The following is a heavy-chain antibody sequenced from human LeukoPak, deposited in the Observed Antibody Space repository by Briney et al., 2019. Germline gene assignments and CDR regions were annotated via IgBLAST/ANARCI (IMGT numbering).Heavy chain of an antibody. CDR2: IYDDNT. D-gene: IGHD3-10*01. CDR1: GFTVSAYA. Sequence: GGSLRLSCAATGFTVSAYAMAWVRQAPGKGLEWVSTIYDDNTYYADSVKGRFAISTDNSKNTLYLQMNSLRVEDTAVYFCAARKVRGVWFYLDYWGQGTLVTVSS. V-gene: IGHV3-23*01. J-gene: IGHJ4*02. CDR3: AARKVRGVWFYLDY.